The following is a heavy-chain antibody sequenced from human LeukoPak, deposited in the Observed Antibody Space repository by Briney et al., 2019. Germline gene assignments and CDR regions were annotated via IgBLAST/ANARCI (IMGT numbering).Heavy chain of an antibody. CDR1: GYTFTSYG. Sequence: SVKVSCKAFGYTFTSYGISWVRQAPGQGLEWMGRIIPILGIANYAQKFQGRVTITADKSTSTAYMELSSLRSEDTAVYYCAREESGYYYFDYWGQGTLVTVSS. V-gene: IGHV1-69*04. CDR3: AREESGYYYFDY. D-gene: IGHD5-12*01. J-gene: IGHJ4*02. CDR2: IIPILGIA.